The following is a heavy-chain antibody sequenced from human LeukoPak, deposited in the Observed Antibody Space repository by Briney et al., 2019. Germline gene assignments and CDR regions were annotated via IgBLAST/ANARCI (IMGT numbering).Heavy chain of an antibody. J-gene: IGHJ6*02. V-gene: IGHV6-1*01. CDR1: GDSVSSNSAA. CDR2: TYYRSKWYN. CDR3: AREKRQQLVRDYYYGMDV. Sequence: SQTPSLTCAISGDSVSSNSAAWNWIRQSPSRGLEWLGRTYYRSKWYNDYAVSVKSRITINPDTSKNQFSLQLNSVAPEDTAVYYCAREKRQQLVRDYYYGMDVWGQGTTVTVSS. D-gene: IGHD6-13*01.